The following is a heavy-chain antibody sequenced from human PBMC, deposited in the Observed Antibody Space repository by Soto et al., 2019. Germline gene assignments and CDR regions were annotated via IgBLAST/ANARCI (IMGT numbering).Heavy chain of an antibody. CDR2: IYYSGST. J-gene: IGHJ4*02. CDR3: ASIYYDSSAIDY. CDR1: GGSISSYY. Sequence: SETLSLTCTVSGGSISSYYWSWIRQPPGKGLEWIGYIYYSGSTNYNPSLKSRVTISVDTSKNQFSLKLSSVTAADTAVYYCASIYYDSSAIDYWGEGTLVPVSS. D-gene: IGHD3-22*01. V-gene: IGHV4-59*01.